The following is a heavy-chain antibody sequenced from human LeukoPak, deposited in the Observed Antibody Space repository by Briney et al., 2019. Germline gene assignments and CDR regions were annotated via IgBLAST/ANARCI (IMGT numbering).Heavy chain of an antibody. Sequence: SETLSLTCAVSGGSISSGGYSWSWIRQPPGKGLEWIGYIYYSGSTYYNPSLKSRVTISVDTSKNQFSLKLSSVTAADTAVYFCARTPSGDYYTTFDYWGQGTLVTVSS. CDR3: ARTPSGDYYTTFDY. V-gene: IGHV4-30-4*07. J-gene: IGHJ4*02. CDR1: GGSISSGGYS. D-gene: IGHD3-10*01. CDR2: IYYSGST.